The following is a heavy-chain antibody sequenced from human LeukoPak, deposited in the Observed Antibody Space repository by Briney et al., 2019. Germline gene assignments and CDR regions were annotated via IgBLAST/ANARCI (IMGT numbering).Heavy chain of an antibody. Sequence: AGGALRLSCAASGFTFSSYAMSWVRQAPGKGLEWVSAISGSGGSTYYADSVKGRFTISRDNSKNTLYLQMNSLRAEDTAVYYCATRGGAAGYWGQGTLVTVSS. J-gene: IGHJ4*02. V-gene: IGHV3-23*01. D-gene: IGHD6-13*01. CDR2: ISGSGGST. CDR3: ATRGGAAGY. CDR1: GFTFSSYA.